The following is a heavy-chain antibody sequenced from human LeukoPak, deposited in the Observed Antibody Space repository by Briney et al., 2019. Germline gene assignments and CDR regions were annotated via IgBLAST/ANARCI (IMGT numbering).Heavy chain of an antibody. J-gene: IGHJ6*03. CDR2: IYHSGST. V-gene: IGHV4-59*01. CDR3: ARVANHYYMDV. Sequence: SETLSLTCAVYGGSFSGYYWSWIRQPPGKGLEWIGYIYHSGSTDYNPSLKSRVTISVDTSKNQFSLKLSSVTAADTAVYYCARVANHYYMDVWGKGTTVTISS. CDR1: GGSFSGYY.